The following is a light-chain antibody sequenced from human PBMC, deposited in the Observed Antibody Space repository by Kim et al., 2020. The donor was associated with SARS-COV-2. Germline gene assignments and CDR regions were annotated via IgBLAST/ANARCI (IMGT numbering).Light chain of an antibody. J-gene: IGLJ2*01. Sequence: SSVLTQDPAVSVALGQTVRITCQGDSLRSYYATWYQQKPGQAPILVIYGKNTRPSGIPDRFSGPSSGNPASLTITGTQAGDEADYYCNSRDSNDNVVFGGGTQLTVL. CDR1: SLRSYY. V-gene: IGLV3-19*01. CDR3: NSRDSNDNVV. CDR2: GKN.